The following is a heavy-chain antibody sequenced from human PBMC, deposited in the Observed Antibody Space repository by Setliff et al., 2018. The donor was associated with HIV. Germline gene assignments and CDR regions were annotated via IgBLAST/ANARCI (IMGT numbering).Heavy chain of an antibody. J-gene: IGHJ5*02. CDR1: GGSISSHY. CDR3: ARSPERGYDSDWFGP. V-gene: IGHV4-59*11. D-gene: IGHD5-12*01. CDR2: ISYSGST. Sequence: PSETLSLTCTVSGGSISSHYWTWIRQPPGKGLEWIGYISYSGSTNYNPSLKSRVTISVDTSKNQFSLKLSSVTASDTAVYYCARSPERGYDSDWFGPWGQGTLVTVSS.